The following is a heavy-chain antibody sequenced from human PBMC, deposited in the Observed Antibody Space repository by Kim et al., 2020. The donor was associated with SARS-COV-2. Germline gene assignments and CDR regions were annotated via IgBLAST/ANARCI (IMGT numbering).Heavy chain of an antibody. V-gene: IGHV3-30*18. CDR2: ISYDGSNK. CDR1: GFTFSSYG. J-gene: IGHJ6*02. CDR3: AKDQARTPPGSAYCSGGSGYYYYYYGMDV. D-gene: IGHD2-15*01. Sequence: GGSLRLSCAASGFTFSSYGMHWVRQAPGKGLEWVAVISYDGSNKYYADSVKGRFTISRDNSKNTLYLQMNSLRAEDTAVYYCAKDQARTPPGSAYCSGGSGYYYYYYGMDVWGQGTTVTVSS.